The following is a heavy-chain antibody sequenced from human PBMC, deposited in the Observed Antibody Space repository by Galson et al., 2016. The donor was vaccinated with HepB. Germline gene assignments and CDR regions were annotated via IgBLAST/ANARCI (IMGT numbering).Heavy chain of an antibody. CDR2: LYGGGGT. CDR1: GFRVSAHH. Sequence: SLRLSCAVSGFRVSAHHVGWFRQAPGKGLECVSVLYGGGGTYHTDSVKGRFSVSSDNSKNIVYLQMNSLRADDTAVYYCVGYGGNSVWGQGTLVTGSS. CDR3: VGYGGNSV. V-gene: IGHV3-53*01. J-gene: IGHJ4*02. D-gene: IGHD4-23*01.